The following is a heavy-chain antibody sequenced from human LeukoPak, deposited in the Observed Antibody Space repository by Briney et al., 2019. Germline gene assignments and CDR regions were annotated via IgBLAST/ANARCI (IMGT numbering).Heavy chain of an antibody. J-gene: IGHJ6*03. Sequence: GGSLRLSCAASGFTFSSYAMHWVRQAPGKGLEWVAVISYDGSNKYYADSVKGRFTISRDNSKNTLYLQMNSLRAEDTAVYYCARDPVDTAMVYYYHYMDVWGKGTTVTVSS. V-gene: IGHV3-30*04. CDR2: ISYDGSNK. D-gene: IGHD5-18*01. CDR1: GFTFSSYA. CDR3: ARDPVDTAMVYYYHYMDV.